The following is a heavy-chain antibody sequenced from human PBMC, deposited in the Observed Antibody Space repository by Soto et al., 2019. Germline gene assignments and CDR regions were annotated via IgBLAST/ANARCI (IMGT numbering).Heavy chain of an antibody. V-gene: IGHV1-18*01. CDR1: GYTFTSYG. D-gene: IGHD3-3*01. CDR2: ISAYIGNT. CDR3: ARGGGFDFWSGYYIPNWFDP. Sequence: ASVKVSCKASGYTFTSYGISWVRQAPGQGLEWMVWISAYIGNTNYAQKLQGRVTMTTDTSTSTAYLELRSLRSDDTAVYYFARGGGFDFWSGYYIPNWFDPWGQGTLVTVSS. J-gene: IGHJ5*02.